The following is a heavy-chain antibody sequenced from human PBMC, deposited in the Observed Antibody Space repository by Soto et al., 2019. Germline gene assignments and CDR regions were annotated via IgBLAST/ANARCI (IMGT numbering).Heavy chain of an antibody. CDR1: GYTFTTYG. CDR2: ISPNSGYT. D-gene: IGHD4-17*01. V-gene: IGHV1-18*01. J-gene: IGHJ4*02. CDR3: VREMWTHYGPQNFFDY. Sequence: QVQLVHSEGEVKQPGASVKVSCKASGYTFTTYGVCWVRQVPGRGLEWVGYISPNSGYTVYAQNFWGRVSMSTDTSTSTVYMELRSLRSDDTAVYYCVREMWTHYGPQNFFDYWGQGALVTVSS.